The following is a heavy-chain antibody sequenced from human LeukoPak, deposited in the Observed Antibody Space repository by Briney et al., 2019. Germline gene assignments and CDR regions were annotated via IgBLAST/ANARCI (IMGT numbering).Heavy chain of an antibody. CDR1: GFTFSSYA. D-gene: IGHD2-2*02. V-gene: IGHV3-30-3*01. J-gene: IGHJ3*02. CDR3: ARARDCSSTSCYMYAFDI. CDR2: ISYDGTNK. Sequence: GGSLRLSCAASGFTFSSYAMHWVRQAPGKGLEWVAVISYDGTNKYYADSVKGRFTISRDNSKNTLYLQMNSLRAEDTAVYYCARARDCSSTSCYMYAFDIWGQGTMVTVSS.